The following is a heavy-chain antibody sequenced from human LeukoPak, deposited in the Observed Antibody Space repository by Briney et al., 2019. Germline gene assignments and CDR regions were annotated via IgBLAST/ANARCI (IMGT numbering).Heavy chain of an antibody. CDR3: ASRRVSWSSGPWHYFDY. CDR1: GGSISSSSYY. V-gene: IGHV4-39*01. CDR2: IYYSGST. J-gene: IGHJ4*02. Sequence: SETLSLTCTVSGGSISSSSYYWGWIRQPPGKGLEWIGSIYYSGSTYYNPFLKSRVTISVDTSKNQFSLKLSSVTAADTAVYYCASRRVSWSSGPWHYFDYWGQGTLVTVSS. D-gene: IGHD6-19*01.